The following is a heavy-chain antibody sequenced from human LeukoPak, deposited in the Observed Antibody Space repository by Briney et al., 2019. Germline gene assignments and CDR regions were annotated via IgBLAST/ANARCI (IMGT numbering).Heavy chain of an antibody. V-gene: IGHV4-59*01. D-gene: IGHD6-13*01. J-gene: IGHJ4*02. Sequence: SETLSLTCTVSGGSISSYYWSWIRQPPGKGLEWIGYMYYRGNTNYDPSLKSRVTISIHTPNNQFSLKLSSVTAADTAVYYCATGVHGIAAAGDYYFGYWGQGTLVTVSS. CDR1: GGSISSYY. CDR3: ATGVHGIAAAGDYYFGY. CDR2: MYYRGNT.